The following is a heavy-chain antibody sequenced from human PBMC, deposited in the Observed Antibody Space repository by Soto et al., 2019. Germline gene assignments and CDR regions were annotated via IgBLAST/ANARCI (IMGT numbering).Heavy chain of an antibody. Sequence: QVQLQESGPGLVKPSQTLSLTCTVSGGSISSGNYYWSWIRQPPGKGLEWIGFISYSGSTYYSTSLQSRVTISVDTAQSQFSLTLSVVTAADTSVYYCATMGTPATGLYFFDYWGQGSLVTVSS. CDR3: ATMGTPATGLYFFDY. D-gene: IGHD2-15*01. CDR2: ISYSGST. J-gene: IGHJ4*02. V-gene: IGHV4-30-4*01. CDR1: GGSISSGNYY.